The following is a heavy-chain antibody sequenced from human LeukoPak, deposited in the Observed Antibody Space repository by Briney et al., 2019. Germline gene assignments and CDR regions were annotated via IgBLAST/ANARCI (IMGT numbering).Heavy chain of an antibody. V-gene: IGHV4-59*01. CDR2: IYYSGST. D-gene: IGHD3-22*01. J-gene: IGHJ6*02. CDR3: ARDGLSLPPRRFGMDV. CDR1: GGSISSYY. Sequence: PSGTLSLTCSVSGGSISSYYWSWIRPPPGKGLGWIGYIYYSGSTNYNPSLKSRVTISVDTTKNQFSLKLSSVTAADTAVYYCARDGLSLPPRRFGMDVWGQGTTVIVSS.